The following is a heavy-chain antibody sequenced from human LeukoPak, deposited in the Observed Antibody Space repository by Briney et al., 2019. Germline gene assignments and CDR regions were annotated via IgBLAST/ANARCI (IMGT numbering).Heavy chain of an antibody. CDR3: AKDSSPKGYYFDY. J-gene: IGHJ4*02. CDR2: IWYDGSNK. D-gene: IGHD2-15*01. V-gene: IGHV3-33*03. CDR1: GFTFSSYG. Sequence: YPGGSLRLSCAASGFTFSSYGMHWVRQAPGKGLEWVAVIWYDGSNKYYADSVKGRFTISRDNAKNSLYLQMNSLRAEDTALYYCAKDSSPKGYYFDYWGQGTLVTVSS.